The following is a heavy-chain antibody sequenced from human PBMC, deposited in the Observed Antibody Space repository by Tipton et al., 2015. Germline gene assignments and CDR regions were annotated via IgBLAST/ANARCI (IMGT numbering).Heavy chain of an antibody. D-gene: IGHD5-12*01. CDR1: GGSISSYY. V-gene: IGHV4-59*12. Sequence: TLSLTCTVSGGSISSYYWSWIRQPPGKGLEWIGYIHQSGSTRYNPSLKSRITLSLDTSKNQFSLRLSSVTAADTAVYYCASTAGVVATLDYWGQGTLVTVSS. CDR3: ASTAGVVATLDY. J-gene: IGHJ4*02. CDR2: IHQSGST.